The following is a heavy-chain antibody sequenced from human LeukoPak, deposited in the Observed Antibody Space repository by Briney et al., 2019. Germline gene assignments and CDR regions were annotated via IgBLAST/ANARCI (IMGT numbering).Heavy chain of an antibody. CDR2: ISYDGSNK. D-gene: IGHD1-26*01. Sequence: SGGSLRLSCAASGFTFSSYGMHWVRQAPGKGLEWVAVISYDGSNKYYADSVKGRFTISRDNSKNTLYLQMNSLRAEDTAVYYCAKDPEYSGGLGEYFDYWGQGTLVTVSS. V-gene: IGHV3-30*18. J-gene: IGHJ4*02. CDR1: GFTFSSYG. CDR3: AKDPEYSGGLGEYFDY.